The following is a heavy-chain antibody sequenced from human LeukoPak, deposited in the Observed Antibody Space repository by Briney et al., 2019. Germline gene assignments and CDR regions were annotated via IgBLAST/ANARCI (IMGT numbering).Heavy chain of an antibody. CDR1: GFSLSDYW. D-gene: IGHD5-12*01. CDR3: AKEIFSGLLYIDY. J-gene: IGHJ4*02. CDR2: ITSDGSTT. Sequence: PAGGSLRLSCVGSGFSLSDYWMHWVRQTPGKGLMWVSRITSDGSTTWYADSVKGRFTVSRDNAKNTLFLEMNSLRPEDMAVYYCAKEIFSGLLYIDYWGQGTLVTVSS. V-gene: IGHV3-74*01.